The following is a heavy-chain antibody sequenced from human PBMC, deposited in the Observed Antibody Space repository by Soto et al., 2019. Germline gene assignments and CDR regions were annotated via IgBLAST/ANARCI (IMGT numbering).Heavy chain of an antibody. CDR1: EFTFSSYS. CDR2: ISSSSSYI. CDR3: ARDVGLSVVVVTKGDY. J-gene: IGHJ4*02. Sequence: EVQLVESGGGLVQPGGSLRLSCAASEFTFSSYSMNWVRQAPGKGLEWVSYISSSSSYIYYADSVKGRFTISRDNAKNSLYLQMNSLRAEDTAVYYCARDVGLSVVVVTKGDYWGQGTLVTVSS. V-gene: IGHV3-21*05. D-gene: IGHD3-22*01.